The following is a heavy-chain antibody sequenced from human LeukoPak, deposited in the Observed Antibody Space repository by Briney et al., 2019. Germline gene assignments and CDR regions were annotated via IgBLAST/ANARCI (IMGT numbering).Heavy chain of an antibody. D-gene: IGHD3-10*02. V-gene: IGHV3-21*01. CDR1: GFTFSSYT. J-gene: IGHJ6*04. CDR2: ISSSSSYI. Sequence: PGGSLRLSCAASGFTFSSYTMNWVRQAPGKGLEWVSSISSSSSYIYYADSVEGRFTISRDNAKNSLYLQMNSLRAEDTAVYYCAELGITMIGGGWGKGTTVTISS. CDR3: AELGITMIGGG.